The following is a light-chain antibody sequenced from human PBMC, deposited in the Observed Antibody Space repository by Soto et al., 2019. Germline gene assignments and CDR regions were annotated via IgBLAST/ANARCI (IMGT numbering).Light chain of an antibody. CDR3: SSYTTSAPYV. CDR2: EVT. Sequence: QSVLTQPAYVSGSPGQSITISCTGTSIDVGAYNFVSWYQHHPGRAPKLIIYEVTIRPSGVSNRFSGSKSGNTASLTISGLQAEDEADYYCSSYTTSAPYVFRSGTKV. V-gene: IGLV2-14*01. J-gene: IGLJ1*01. CDR1: SIDVGAYNF.